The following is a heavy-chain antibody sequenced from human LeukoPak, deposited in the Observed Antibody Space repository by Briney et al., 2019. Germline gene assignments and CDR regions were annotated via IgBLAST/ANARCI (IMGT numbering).Heavy chain of an antibody. CDR2: ISSSSSYI. CDR1: GFTFSSYS. V-gene: IGHV3-21*01. J-gene: IGHJ4*02. CDR3: AREEGGWYSFDY. D-gene: IGHD6-19*01. Sequence: GGSLRLSCAASGFTFSSYSMNWVRQAPGKGLEWVSSISSSSSYIYYADSVKGRFTISRDNAKNSLYLQMNSLRAEDTAVYYCAREEGGWYSFDYWGQGTLVTVSS.